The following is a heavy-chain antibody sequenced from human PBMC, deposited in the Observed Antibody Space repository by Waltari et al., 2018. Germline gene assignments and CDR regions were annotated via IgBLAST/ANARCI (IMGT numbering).Heavy chain of an antibody. V-gene: IGHV4-38-2*01. D-gene: IGHD3-22*01. Sequence: QVQLQESGPGLVKPSETLSHTCAVSGYSISSGYYWGWIRQPPGKGLEWIGSIYHSGSTYYNPSLKSRVTISVDTSKNQFSLKLSSVTAADTAVYYCARSLVDSSGYYYLINWFDPWGQGTLVTVSS. CDR1: GYSISSGYY. J-gene: IGHJ5*02. CDR2: IYHSGST. CDR3: ARSLVDSSGYYYLINWFDP.